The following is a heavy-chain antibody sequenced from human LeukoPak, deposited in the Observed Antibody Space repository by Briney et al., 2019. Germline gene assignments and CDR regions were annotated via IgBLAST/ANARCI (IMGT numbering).Heavy chain of an antibody. V-gene: IGHV3-7*01. D-gene: IGHD2-2*01. Sequence: PGGSLRLSCTASGFTSSNYWMSWVRQAPGKGLEWVANMRQDGSEEYYVDSVRGRFTISRDNANNSLYLQMNSLRAEDTAVYYCARERASAGSTSCYYCYYYMDVWGKGTTVTVSS. J-gene: IGHJ6*03. CDR1: GFTSSNYW. CDR3: ARERASAGSTSCYYCYYYMDV. CDR2: MRQDGSEE.